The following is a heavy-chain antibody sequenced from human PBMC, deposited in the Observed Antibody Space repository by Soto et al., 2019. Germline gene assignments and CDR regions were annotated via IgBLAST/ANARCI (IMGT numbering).Heavy chain of an antibody. CDR2: INHSGNT. Sequence: SETLSLTCAVYGASLSDNYCNWLRQPPGKGLEWIGEINHSGNTNYNPSLRSRVTISIDTSKNQLSLNLRSVSAADTAVYYCARGRGGFDAWGQGTPVTVSS. CDR3: ARGRGGFDA. J-gene: IGHJ5*02. CDR1: GASLSDNY. V-gene: IGHV4-34*01.